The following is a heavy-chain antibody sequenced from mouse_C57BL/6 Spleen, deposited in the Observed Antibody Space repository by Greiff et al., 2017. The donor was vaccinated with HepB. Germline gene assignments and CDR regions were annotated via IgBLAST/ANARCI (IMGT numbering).Heavy chain of an antibody. V-gene: IGHV14-2*01. Sequence: EVQLQQSGAELVKPGASVKLSCTASGFNIKDYYMHWVKQRTEQGLEWIGRIDPEDGETKYAPKFKGKATITADTSSNTANLQLSSLTSEDTAVYYCASSTVDYAMDYWGQRTSVTVSS. CDR1: GFNIKDYY. J-gene: IGHJ4*01. CDR2: IDPEDGET. D-gene: IGHD1-1*01. CDR3: ASSTVDYAMDY.